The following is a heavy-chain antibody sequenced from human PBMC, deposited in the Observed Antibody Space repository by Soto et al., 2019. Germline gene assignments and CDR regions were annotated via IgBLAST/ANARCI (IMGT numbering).Heavy chain of an antibody. J-gene: IGHJ4*02. V-gene: IGHV3-21*01. CDR1: GFTFSSYT. CDR3: ASDPGDAGA. Sequence: EVQLEESGGGLVKPGGSLRLSCAASGFTFSSYTMNWVRQAPGKGLEWVSSILTGSSHMFYADSVRGRFTISRDDAKNSLYLQIDSLRAEDTAVYYCASDPGDAGARGQGTLVTVSS. CDR2: ILTGSSHM. D-gene: IGHD2-21*01.